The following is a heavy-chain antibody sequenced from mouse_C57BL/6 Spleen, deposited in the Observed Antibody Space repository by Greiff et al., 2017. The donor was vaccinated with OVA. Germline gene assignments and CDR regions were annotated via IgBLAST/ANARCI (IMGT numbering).Heavy chain of an antibody. CDR1: GYTFTSYW. CDR2: IHPNSGST. V-gene: IGHV1-64*01. CDR3: ARGGAQATGAMDY. Sequence: VQLQQSGAELVKPGASVKLSCKASGYTFTSYWMHWVKQRPGQGLEWIGMIHPNSGSTNYNEKFKSKATLTVDKSSSTAYMQLSSLTSEDSAVYYCARGGAQATGAMDYWGQGTSVTVSS. J-gene: IGHJ4*01. D-gene: IGHD3-2*02.